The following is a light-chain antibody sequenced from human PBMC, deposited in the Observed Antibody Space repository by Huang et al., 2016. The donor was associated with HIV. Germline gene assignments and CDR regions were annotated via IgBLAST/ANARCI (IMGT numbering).Light chain of an antibody. Sequence: EIVMTQSPAPLSVSPGESATLSCRASQRFSSNLTWYQHKPGQAPRLLISGASTRATGIPARFSSLQSEDFAVYYCQQYNNWPPWTFGQGTNVEIK. V-gene: IGKV3-15*01. CDR1: QRFSSN. CDR3: QQYNNWPPWT. CDR2: GAS. J-gene: IGKJ1*01.